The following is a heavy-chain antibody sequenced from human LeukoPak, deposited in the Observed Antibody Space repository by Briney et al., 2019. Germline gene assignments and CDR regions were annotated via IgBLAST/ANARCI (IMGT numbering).Heavy chain of an antibody. CDR1: GFTFSNYE. D-gene: IGHD4-17*01. V-gene: IGHV3-48*03. CDR3: AREKMTTVSSYFFDY. CDR2: ISSSGSTI. J-gene: IGHJ4*02. Sequence: GGSLTLSCAASGFTFSNYEMNWVRQAPGKGLEWVSYISSSGSTIYYADSVKGRFTISRDNAKNSLYLQMNSLRAEDTAVYYCAREKMTTVSSYFFDYWGQGTLVTVSS.